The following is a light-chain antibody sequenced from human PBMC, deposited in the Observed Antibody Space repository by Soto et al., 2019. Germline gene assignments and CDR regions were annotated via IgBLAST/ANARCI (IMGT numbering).Light chain of an antibody. CDR3: SSYTNINTRACV. CDR2: EVT. J-gene: IGLJ1*01. V-gene: IGLV2-14*01. Sequence: QSALTQPASVSGSPGQSITISCTGTSGDIGSYNRVSWYQQHPGKAPKLRIYEVTDRPSGVSNRFSGSKSGNTASLTISGLQAEVEAEYYCSSYTNINTRACVFGTGTKLTVL. CDR1: SGDIGSYNR.